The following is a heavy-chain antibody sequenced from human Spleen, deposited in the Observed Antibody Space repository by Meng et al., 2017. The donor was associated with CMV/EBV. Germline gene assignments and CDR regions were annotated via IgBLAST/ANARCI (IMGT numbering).Heavy chain of an antibody. CDR1: WGSLASGDSS. Sequence: PLPAPGPLPHKPCPPLALTGTCSWGSLASGDSSWRSIRPPPGKGLGWIWYIYYSGSTYHNPSLKCRVTISVKMSKNPFSLKLSSVTAADTAVYYCARVRGDSSGYYYGTFDYWGQGTLVTVSS. V-gene: IGHV4-30-4*08. CDR3: ARVRGDSSGYYYGTFDY. J-gene: IGHJ4*02. CDR2: IYYSGST. D-gene: IGHD3-22*01.